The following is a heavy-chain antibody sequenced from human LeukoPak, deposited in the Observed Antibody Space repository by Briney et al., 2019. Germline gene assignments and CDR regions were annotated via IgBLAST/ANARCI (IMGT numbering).Heavy chain of an antibody. CDR3: ARGLYYYGSGSYYLDY. CDR2: IYYTGST. CDR1: GGSISSSRYY. J-gene: IGHJ4*02. D-gene: IGHD3-10*01. Sequence: SETLSLTCTVSGGSISSSRYYWGWIRQPPGKGLEWLGSIYYTGSTYYNPSLKSRVTISVDTSKKLFSLKLSSVTAADTAVYYCARGLYYYGSGSYYLDYWGQGTLVTVSS. V-gene: IGHV4-39*01.